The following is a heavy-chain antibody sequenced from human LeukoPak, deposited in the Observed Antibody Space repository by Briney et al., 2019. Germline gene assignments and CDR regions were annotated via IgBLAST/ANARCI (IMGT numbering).Heavy chain of an antibody. J-gene: IGHJ6*02. V-gene: IGHV1-18*01. D-gene: IGHD3-9*01. CDR1: GYTFTSCG. CDR2: ISAYNGNT. Sequence: ASVKVSCKASGYTFTSCGISWVRQAPGQGLEWMGWISAYNGNTNYAQKLQGRVTMTTDTSTSTAYMELRSLRSDDTAVYYCARGFYFDWSDQKYYYYGMDVWGQGTTVTVSS. CDR3: ARGFYFDWSDQKYYYYGMDV.